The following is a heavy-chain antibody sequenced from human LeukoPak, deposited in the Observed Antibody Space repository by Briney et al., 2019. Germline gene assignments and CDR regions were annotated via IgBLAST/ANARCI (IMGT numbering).Heavy chain of an antibody. J-gene: IGHJ4*02. V-gene: IGHV4-34*01. CDR1: GGSFSGYY. CDR2: INHSGST. D-gene: IGHD3-10*01. Sequence: SETLSLTCAVYGGSFSGYYWSWIRQPPGKGLEWIGEINHSGSTNYNPSLKSRVTISVDTSKNQFSLKLSSVTAADTAVYYCARRLWFGGYYFDYWGRGTLVTVSS. CDR3: ARRLWFGGYYFDY.